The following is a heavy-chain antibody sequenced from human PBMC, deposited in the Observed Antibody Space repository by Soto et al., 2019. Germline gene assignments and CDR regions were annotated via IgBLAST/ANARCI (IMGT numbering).Heavy chain of an antibody. CDR2: IWYDGSNK. J-gene: IGHJ6*02. CDR1: GFTFSSYG. V-gene: IGHV3-33*01. CDR3: ARDLGTYYDFWSGYYYYYYYGMDV. D-gene: IGHD3-3*01. Sequence: PGGSLRLSYAASGFTFSSYGMHWVRQAPGKGLEWVAVIWYDGSNKYYADSVKGRSTISRDNSKNTLYLQMNSLRAEDTAVYYCARDLGTYYDFWSGYYYYYYYGMDVWGQGTTVTVSS.